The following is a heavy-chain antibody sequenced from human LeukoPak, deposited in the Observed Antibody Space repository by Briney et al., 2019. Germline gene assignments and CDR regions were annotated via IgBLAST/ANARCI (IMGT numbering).Heavy chain of an antibody. D-gene: IGHD6-19*01. CDR3: ARSWRGSGVIDY. J-gene: IGHJ4*02. V-gene: IGHV5-51*01. CDR1: GYSFTNYW. Sequence: GESLKISCKASGYSFTNYWIGWVRQMPGKGLEWMGIIYPGDSGSDTRYSPSFQGQVTISADKSISTAYLQWSSLKASDTAMYYCARSWRGSGVIDYWGQGTLVTVSS. CDR2: IYPGDSGSDT.